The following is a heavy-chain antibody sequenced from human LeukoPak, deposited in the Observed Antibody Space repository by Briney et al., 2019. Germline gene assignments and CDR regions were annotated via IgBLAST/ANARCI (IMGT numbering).Heavy chain of an antibody. CDR2: MYHTGST. D-gene: IGHD5-18*01. J-gene: IGHJ4*02. CDR3: AKSSYSIFDY. Sequence: SETLSLTCTVSGYSMSSGYYWGWIRQPPERGLEWIGSMYHTGSTYYNPSLKSRVTISVDKSKNQFSLKMTSVTAADTAVYYCAKSSYSIFDYWGQGTLVTVSS. CDR1: GYSMSSGYY. V-gene: IGHV4-38-2*02.